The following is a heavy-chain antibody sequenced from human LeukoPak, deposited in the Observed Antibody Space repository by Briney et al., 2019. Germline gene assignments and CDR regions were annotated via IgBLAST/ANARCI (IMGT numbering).Heavy chain of an antibody. CDR3: ARDFSGFWYFDL. CDR2: INPNSGGT. D-gene: IGHD3-10*01. V-gene: IGHV1-2*02. J-gene: IGHJ2*01. CDR1: GYTLTGYY. Sequence: ASVKVSCKASGYTLTGYYMHWVRQAPGQGLEWMGWINPNSGGTNYAQKFQGRVTMTRDTSISTAYMELSRLRSDDTAVYYCARDFSGFWYFDLWGRGTLVTVSS.